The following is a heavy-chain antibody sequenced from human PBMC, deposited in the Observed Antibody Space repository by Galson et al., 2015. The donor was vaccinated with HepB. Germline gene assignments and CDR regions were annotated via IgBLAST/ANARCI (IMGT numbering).Heavy chain of an antibody. CDR2: ISSNTIYT. Sequence: SLRLSCAASGFSFSDYYMSWIRQAPGKGLEWLSYISSNTIYTNYADSVKGRFTVSRDNVKNSISLQMNRLSVEDTAVYYCARVADGDYGDRSHFDSWGQGTLVTVSS. D-gene: IGHD4-17*01. CDR1: GFSFSDYY. CDR3: ARVADGDYGDRSHFDS. J-gene: IGHJ4*02. V-gene: IGHV3-11*06.